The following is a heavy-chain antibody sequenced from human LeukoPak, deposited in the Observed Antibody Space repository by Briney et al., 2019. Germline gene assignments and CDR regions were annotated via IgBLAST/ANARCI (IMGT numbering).Heavy chain of an antibody. D-gene: IGHD2-2*01. CDR2: VIPIFCTT. V-gene: IGHV1-69*05. CDR1: GGTFSRYA. CDR3: ASQSRFPRYYYYYMDV. Sequence: SDKVSYKASGGTFSRYAISWVRQAPGQGLELMGGVIPIFCTTNYAQKFQGSATITTDESTSTAYMELSSLRSEDTAVYYCASQSRFPRYYYYYMDVWGKGTTVTVSS. J-gene: IGHJ6*03.